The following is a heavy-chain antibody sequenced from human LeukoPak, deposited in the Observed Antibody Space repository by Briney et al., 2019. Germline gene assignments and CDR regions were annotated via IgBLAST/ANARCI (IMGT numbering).Heavy chain of an antibody. CDR1: GLTFSSYS. CDR2: ISSSSSYT. J-gene: IGHJ6*03. CDR3: ARQAIFGLYYMDV. D-gene: IGHD3/OR15-3a*01. Sequence: GGSLRLSCAASGLTFSSYSMNWVRQAPGKGLEWVSSISSSSSYTYYADSVKGRFTISRDNAKNSLYLKMSSLRAEDTAVYYCARQAIFGLYYMDVWGKGTTVTVSS. V-gene: IGHV3-21*01.